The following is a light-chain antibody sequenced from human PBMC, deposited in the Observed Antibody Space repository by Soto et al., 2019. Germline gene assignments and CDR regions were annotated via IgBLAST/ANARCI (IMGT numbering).Light chain of an antibody. CDR1: QNINIY. Sequence: DIQMTQSPSSLSAYVGDRVTIACRASQNINIYLNWYQQRPGKAPKLLVTTAPTFQSGVPSRFSASGSGADFTLTISGLQPEDSATYYCQQSYSYPHSFGQGTKVDI. V-gene: IGKV1-39*01. CDR3: QQSYSYPHS. J-gene: IGKJ2*01. CDR2: TAP.